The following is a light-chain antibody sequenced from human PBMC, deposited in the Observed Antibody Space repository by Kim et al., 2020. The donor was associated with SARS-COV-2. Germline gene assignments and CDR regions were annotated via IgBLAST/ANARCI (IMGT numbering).Light chain of an antibody. CDR1: QRLSSD. Sequence: SVSPGESATLSCRANQRLSSDLAWYQQKPGQAPRLLIFDASTRATGVPPRFSGSGSGTEFTLTISSLQSEDFAVYWCQQYNKWPCTFGQGTKLEI. CDR3: QQYNKWPCT. J-gene: IGKJ2*02. CDR2: DAS. V-gene: IGKV3-15*01.